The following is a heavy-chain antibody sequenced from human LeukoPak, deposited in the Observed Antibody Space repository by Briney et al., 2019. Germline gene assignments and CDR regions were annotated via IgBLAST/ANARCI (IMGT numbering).Heavy chain of an antibody. D-gene: IGHD3-22*01. CDR3: ARRVLGYDSSGYSIWFDP. V-gene: IGHV4-39*01. J-gene: IGHJ5*02. CDR1: GGSFSSCSYY. Sequence: SETLSLTCTVSGGSFSSCSYYWGWIRQPPGKGLEWIGSSYYSGSTYYNPSLKSRVTISVDTSKNQFSLKLSSVTAADTAVYYCARRVLGYDSSGYSIWFDPWGRNPGHRPL. CDR2: SYYSGST.